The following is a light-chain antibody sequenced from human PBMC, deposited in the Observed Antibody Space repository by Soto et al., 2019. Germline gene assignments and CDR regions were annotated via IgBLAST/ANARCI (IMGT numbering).Light chain of an antibody. J-gene: IGLJ1*01. V-gene: IGLV3-21*04. Sequence: SYELTQPPSVSVAPEKTATITCGGDNIGNKRVHWYRQKPGHAPVLVISYDSDRPSGIPERFSGSNSGNTATLTISRVEAGDEADYYCQVWDIMTDNYVFGTGTKVTVL. CDR2: YDS. CDR1: NIGNKR. CDR3: QVWDIMTDNYV.